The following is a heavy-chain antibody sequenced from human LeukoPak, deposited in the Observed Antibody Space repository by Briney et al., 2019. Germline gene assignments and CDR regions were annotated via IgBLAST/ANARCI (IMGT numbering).Heavy chain of an antibody. V-gene: IGHV4-34*01. J-gene: IGHJ4*02. Sequence: SETLSLTCAVYGGSFSGYYWSWIRQPPGKGLEWIGEINHSGSTNYNPSLKSRVTISVDMSKNQFSLKLSSVTAADTAVYYCARKFRGYYDSTRRYYFDYWGQGTLVTVSS. CDR2: INHSGST. CDR1: GGSFSGYY. CDR3: ARKFRGYYDSTRRYYFDY. D-gene: IGHD3-22*01.